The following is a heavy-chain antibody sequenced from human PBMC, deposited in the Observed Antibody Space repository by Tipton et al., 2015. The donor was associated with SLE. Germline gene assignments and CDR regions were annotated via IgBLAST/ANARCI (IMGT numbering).Heavy chain of an antibody. CDR1: GSSIGSNY. J-gene: IGHJ4*02. Sequence: TLSLTCTVSGSSIGSNYWSWIRQPPGKGLEWIGYIYYTGSANYNPSLKSRVTISVDTSKNQFSLRVMSVTAADTAFYFCARENSGNYLPPNYFAEWGPGALVTVSS. V-gene: IGHV4-59*01. CDR3: ARENSGNYLPPNYFAE. CDR2: IYYTGSA. D-gene: IGHD1-26*01.